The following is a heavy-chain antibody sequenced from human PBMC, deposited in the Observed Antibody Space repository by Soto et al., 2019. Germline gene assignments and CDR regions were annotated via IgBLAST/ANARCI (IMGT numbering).Heavy chain of an antibody. CDR1: GYSFTSYW. CDR2: IYPGDSDT. D-gene: IGHD3-22*01. J-gene: IGHJ4*02. Sequence: PGESLKISCKGSGYSFTSYWIGWVRQMPGKGLEWMGIIYPGDSDTRYSPSFQGQVTISADKSISTAYLQWSSLKASDTAMYYCARPGYYDSSGPDQFDYWGQGTLVTVSS. V-gene: IGHV5-51*01. CDR3: ARPGYYDSSGPDQFDY.